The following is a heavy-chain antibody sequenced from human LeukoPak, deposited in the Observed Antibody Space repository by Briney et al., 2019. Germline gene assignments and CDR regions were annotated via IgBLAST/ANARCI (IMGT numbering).Heavy chain of an antibody. V-gene: IGHV3-13*01. CDR3: ARALRYDSSGPTDAFDI. CDR2: IGTAGDT. J-gene: IGHJ3*02. D-gene: IGHD3-22*01. CDR1: GFTFSSYD. Sequence: PGGSLRLSCAASGFTFSSYDMHWVRQATGKGLEWVSAIGTAGDTYYPGSVKGRFTISREDAKNSLYLQMNSLRSGDTAEYYCARALRYDSSGPTDAFDIWGQGTMVTVSS.